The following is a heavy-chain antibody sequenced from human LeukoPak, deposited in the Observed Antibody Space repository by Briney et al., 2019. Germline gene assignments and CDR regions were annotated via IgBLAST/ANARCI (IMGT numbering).Heavy chain of an antibody. CDR1: GASISNSNW. CDR2: IYHSGST. J-gene: IGHJ4*02. V-gene: IGHV4-4*02. Sequence: SETLSLTCTVSGASISNSNWWSWVRQPPGKGLEWIGEIYHSGSTNYHPSLKSRATISVDKSKNQLSLKLSSVTAADTAVYYCARGGVNDFGDYNFDYWGQGTLVTVSS. D-gene: IGHD4-17*01. CDR3: ARGGVNDFGDYNFDY.